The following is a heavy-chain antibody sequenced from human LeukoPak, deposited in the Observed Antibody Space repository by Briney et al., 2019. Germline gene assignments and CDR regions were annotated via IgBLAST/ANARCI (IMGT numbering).Heavy chain of an antibody. Sequence: PGRSLRLSCAASGFTFSSYGMHWVRQAPGKGLEWVAVIWYDGSNKYYADSVKGRFTISRDNSKNTLYLQMNSLRAEDTAVYYCAGHSSGWASPLGYWGQGTLVTVSS. V-gene: IGHV3-33*01. CDR3: AGHSSGWASPLGY. D-gene: IGHD6-19*01. J-gene: IGHJ4*02. CDR2: IWYDGSNK. CDR1: GFTFSSYG.